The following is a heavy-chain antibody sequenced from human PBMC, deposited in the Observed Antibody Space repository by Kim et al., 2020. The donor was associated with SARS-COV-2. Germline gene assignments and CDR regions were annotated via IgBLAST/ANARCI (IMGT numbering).Heavy chain of an antibody. CDR2: IYHSGST. CDR1: GGSISSSNW. V-gene: IGHV4-4*02. CDR3: ARGGDCSGGSCTDYYGMDV. Sequence: SETLSLTCAVSGGSISSSNWWSWVRQPPGKGLEWIGEIYHSGSTNYNPSLKSRVTISVDKSKNQFSLKLSSVTAADTAVYYCARGGDCSGGSCTDYYGMDVWGQGTTVTVSS. D-gene: IGHD2-15*01. J-gene: IGHJ6*02.